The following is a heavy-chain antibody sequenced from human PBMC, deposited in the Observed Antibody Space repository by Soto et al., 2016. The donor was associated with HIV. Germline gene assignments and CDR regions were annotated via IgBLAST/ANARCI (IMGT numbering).Heavy chain of an antibody. CDR1: EFTFSDYA. Sequence: VQLVESGGGVVQPGTSLRLSCTASEFTFSDYAMHWVRQAPGKGLEWVAVTSYNGRVQNYGPSVKGRFTISRDNPKNTLYLQMNSLTPEDTAVYFCARGDRVGKNLRTNYSGRRGDKGTTVTVSS. CDR3: ARGDRVGKNLRTNYSGRR. D-gene: IGHD2-8*01. J-gene: IGHJ6*04. V-gene: IGHV3-30*01. CDR2: TSYNGRVQ.